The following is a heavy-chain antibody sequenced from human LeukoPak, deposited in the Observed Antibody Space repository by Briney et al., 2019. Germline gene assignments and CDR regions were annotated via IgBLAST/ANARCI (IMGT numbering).Heavy chain of an antibody. D-gene: IGHD1-1*01. CDR3: AHGTTSSPVDY. CDR2: IYWDDDK. Sequence: KESGPTLVKPTQTLTLTCTFSGFSLSTSGVGVGWIRQPPGQALEWLALIYWDDDKRYSPSLKSRLTITKDTSKNLVVLTMTNMDPVDTATYYCAHGTTSSPVDYWGQGTLVTASS. V-gene: IGHV2-5*02. CDR1: GFSLSTSGVG. J-gene: IGHJ4*02.